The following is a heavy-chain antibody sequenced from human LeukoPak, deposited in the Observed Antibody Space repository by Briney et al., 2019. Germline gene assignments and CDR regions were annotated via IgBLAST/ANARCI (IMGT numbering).Heavy chain of an antibody. CDR3: ARDPSTVRGLHYFDY. CDR1: GYTFTSYY. D-gene: IGHD3-10*01. V-gene: IGHV1-46*01. Sequence: ASVKVSXKASGYTFTSYYMHWVRQAPGQGLEWMGIINPSGGSTSYAQKFQGRVTMTRDTSTSTVYMELSSLRSEDTAVYYCARDPSTVRGLHYFDYWGQGTLVTVSS. J-gene: IGHJ4*02. CDR2: INPSGGST.